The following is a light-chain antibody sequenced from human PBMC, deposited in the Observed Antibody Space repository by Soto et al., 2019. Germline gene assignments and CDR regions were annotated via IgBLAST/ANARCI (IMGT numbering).Light chain of an antibody. Sequence: DIQMTQYTSTLSAPVGDRATITCRASQSISSWLAWYQQKPGKAPKLLIYDASSLESGVTSRFSGSGSGTEFTLTISSLQPDDFATYYCQQYNSYSYTFGQGTKLEI. CDR1: QSISSW. CDR2: DAS. J-gene: IGKJ2*01. CDR3: QQYNSYSYT. V-gene: IGKV1-5*01.